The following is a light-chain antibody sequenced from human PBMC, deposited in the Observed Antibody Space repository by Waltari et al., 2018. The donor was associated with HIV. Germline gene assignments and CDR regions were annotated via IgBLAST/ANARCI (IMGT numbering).Light chain of an antibody. CDR2: QDT. CDR3: QAWDNTVV. J-gene: IGLJ2*01. CDR1: KLGQKF. V-gene: IGLV3-1*01. Sequence: SYGLTQPPSVSVSPGQTVTISCSGDKLGQKFVSWYLQKAGQSPVLVIYQDTQRPSGIPDRFSASNSGGTANLTNSGTQAADEGDYFCQAWDNTVVFGGGTKLTVL.